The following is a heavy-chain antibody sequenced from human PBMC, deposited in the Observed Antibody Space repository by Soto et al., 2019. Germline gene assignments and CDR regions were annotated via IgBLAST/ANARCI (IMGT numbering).Heavy chain of an antibody. CDR1: GGSISSYY. J-gene: IGHJ6*02. Sequence: QVQLQESGPGLVKPSETLSLTCTVSGGSISSYYWSWIRQPPGKGLEWIGYIYYSGSTNYNPSLKSRVTISVDTSNNQLSLKLSSVTAADTAVYYCARGASSSWYDYYGMDVWGQGTTVTVSS. CDR3: ARGASSSWYDYYGMDV. V-gene: IGHV4-59*01. CDR2: IYYSGST. D-gene: IGHD6-13*01.